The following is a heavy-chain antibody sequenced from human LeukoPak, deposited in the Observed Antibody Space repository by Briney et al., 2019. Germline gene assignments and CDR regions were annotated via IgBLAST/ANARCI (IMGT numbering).Heavy chain of an antibody. Sequence: SETLSLTCTVSGGSVSSGSYYWSWIRQPSGKGLEWIGYIYYSGTTNYNPSLKSRVTISVDTSKNQFSLKLSSVTAADTAVYFCAREGGQSSSWYDYWGQGTLVTVSS. D-gene: IGHD6-13*01. V-gene: IGHV4-61*01. CDR1: GGSVSSGSYY. CDR2: IYYSGTT. J-gene: IGHJ4*02. CDR3: AREGGQSSSWYDY.